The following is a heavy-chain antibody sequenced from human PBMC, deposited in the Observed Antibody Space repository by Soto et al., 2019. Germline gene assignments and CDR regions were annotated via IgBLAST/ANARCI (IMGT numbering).Heavy chain of an antibody. CDR3: ARDVDIGTHPTGDWFDS. CDR1: GYIFTRYG. CDR2: ISAKNGNT. J-gene: IGHJ5*01. D-gene: IGHD5-12*01. V-gene: IGHV1-18*01. Sequence: ASVKVSCKASGYIFTRYGITWVRQAPGQGLEWVGWISAKNGNTNSGQKFQGRVTMTTDTSTSTAYMELRSLRSDDTAIYYCARDVDIGTHPTGDWFDSWGQGTLVTVSS.